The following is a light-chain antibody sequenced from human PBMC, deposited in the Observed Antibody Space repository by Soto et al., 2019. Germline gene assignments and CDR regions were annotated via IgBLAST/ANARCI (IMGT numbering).Light chain of an antibody. CDR1: QRLSSNA. J-gene: IGKJ1*01. Sequence: EIVLTQSPGTLSLSPGERATLSCRAGQRLSSNALAWDQQKGGQAPRLLVFGATNRATGIPDRFTGSGSGADFTLTITRLEHEDFAVYYCHQYGSSPWTFGQGTKVEIK. V-gene: IGKV3-20*01. CDR2: GAT. CDR3: HQYGSSPWT.